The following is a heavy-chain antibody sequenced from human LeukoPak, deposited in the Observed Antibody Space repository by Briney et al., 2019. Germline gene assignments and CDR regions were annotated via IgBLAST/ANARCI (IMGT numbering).Heavy chain of an antibody. CDR1: GFTFSSYW. V-gene: IGHV3-7*01. D-gene: IGHD5-18*01. CDR3: ARHLSGVTGYTYGRGIDY. J-gene: IGHJ4*02. CDR2: IKKDGSEK. Sequence: GGSLRLSRAASGFTFSSYWMSWVRQAPGKGLEWVANIKKDGSEKYYVDSVKGRFTISRDNAKTSLYLQMNSLRAEDTAVYYCARHLSGVTGYTYGRGIDYWGQGTLVTVSS.